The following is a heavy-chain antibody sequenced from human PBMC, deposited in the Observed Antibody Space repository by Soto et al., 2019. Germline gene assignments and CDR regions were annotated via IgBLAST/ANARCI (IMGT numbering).Heavy chain of an antibody. CDR2: ISYDGSNK. Sequence: GGSLRLSCEASGFSFISYSIHWVRQAPGKGLEWVAVISYDGSNKEYAESVRGRFTISRDNSKNTLYLEMNDLRVEDTAVYYCVKVRGIVGYAFDFWGQGTLVTVYS. CDR1: GFSFISYS. V-gene: IGHV3-30*04. J-gene: IGHJ4*02. D-gene: IGHD1-26*01. CDR3: VKVRGIVGYAFDF.